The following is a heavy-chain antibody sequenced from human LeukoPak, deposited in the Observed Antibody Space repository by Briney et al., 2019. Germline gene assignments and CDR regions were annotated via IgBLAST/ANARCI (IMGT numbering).Heavy chain of an antibody. J-gene: IGHJ3*01. CDR3: ARKTSMFVNAFDL. CDR2: IWYDGSNE. V-gene: IGHV3-33*01. CDR1: GFTFSNSG. Sequence: PGGSLRLSCAASGFTFSNSGMHWVRQAPGKGLEWVAVIWYDGSNEYYADAVKGRFIISRDNSKNTVHLQMNSLRVEDTSVYYCARKTSMFVNAFDLWGQGTLVAVSS. D-gene: IGHD3-10*02.